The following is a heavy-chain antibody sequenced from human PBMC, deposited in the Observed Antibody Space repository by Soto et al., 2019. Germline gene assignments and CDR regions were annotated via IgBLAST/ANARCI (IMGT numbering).Heavy chain of an antibody. CDR1: GGFVNSDTHS. Sequence: SETLSLTCTVSGGFVNSDTHSWSWIRQTPGKRLEWVGFIYSGGSTKNPSLRSRVTMSVDTSKNQFSLKLRSVIVADTAVYHCARFVRSCSATTCSTRADVWGQGITVTVS. CDR3: ARFVRSCSATTCSTRADV. J-gene: IGHJ6*02. V-gene: IGHV4-61*01. D-gene: IGHD2-2*01. CDR2: IYSGGST.